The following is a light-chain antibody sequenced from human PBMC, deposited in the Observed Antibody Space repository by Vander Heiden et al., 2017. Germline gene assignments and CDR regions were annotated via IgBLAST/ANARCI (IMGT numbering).Light chain of an antibody. J-gene: IGLJ1*01. CDR2: DVS. CDR1: SSDVGGHKY. Sequence: QSPLTLPRSVPGSPGPSVTISCSGSSSDVGGHKYDSWYQHYPGQAPKLLIYDVSTRQSGVPDRFSGSKSGNAASLTISGLQAEDESDYYCCSYAGRYTYVFGSGTKVTVL. CDR3: CSYAGRYTYV. V-gene: IGLV2-11*01.